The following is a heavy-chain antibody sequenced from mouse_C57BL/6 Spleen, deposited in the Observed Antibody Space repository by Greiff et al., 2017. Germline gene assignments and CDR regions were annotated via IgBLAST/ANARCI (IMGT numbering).Heavy chain of an antibody. D-gene: IGHD4-1*01. CDR2: IYPGSGST. V-gene: IGHV1-55*01. CDR3: ARPVGPSYYFDY. J-gene: IGHJ2*01. CDR1: GYTFTSYW. Sequence: QVQLQQSGAELVKPGASVKMSCKASGYTFTSYWITWVKQRPGQGLEWIGDIYPGSGSTNYNEKFKSKATLTVDTSSSTAYMQLSSLTSEDSAVXYCARPVGPSYYFDYWGQGTTLTVSS.